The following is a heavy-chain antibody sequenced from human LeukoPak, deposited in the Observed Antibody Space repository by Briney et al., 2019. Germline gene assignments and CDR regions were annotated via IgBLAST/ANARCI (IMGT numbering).Heavy chain of an antibody. Sequence: PGGSLRLSCAVSGFTLSSYGMSWVRQAPGKGLEWVSAISGSGGSTYYADSVKGRFTISRDNSKNTLYLQMNSLRAEDTAVYYCAKDPYSSSWGIDYWGQRTLVTVSS. CDR2: ISGSGGST. D-gene: IGHD6-13*01. J-gene: IGHJ4*02. CDR3: AKDPYSSSWGIDY. V-gene: IGHV3-23*01. CDR1: GFTLSSYG.